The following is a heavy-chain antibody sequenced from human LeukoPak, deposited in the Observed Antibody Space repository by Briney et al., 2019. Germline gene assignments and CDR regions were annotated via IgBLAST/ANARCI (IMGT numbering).Heavy chain of an antibody. CDR3: ARSSSGWYGEGFDY. D-gene: IGHD6-19*01. CDR2: IYYSGSN. V-gene: IGHV4-59*01. CDR1: GGSISNYY. J-gene: IGHJ4*02. Sequence: SPETLSLTCTVSGGSISNYYWRWVRQPPGKGLEWVGHIYYSGSNNYNPSLKSRVTMSVDTSKNQFSLNLSSVTAADTAVYYCARSSSGWYGEGFDYWGQGSLVTVSS.